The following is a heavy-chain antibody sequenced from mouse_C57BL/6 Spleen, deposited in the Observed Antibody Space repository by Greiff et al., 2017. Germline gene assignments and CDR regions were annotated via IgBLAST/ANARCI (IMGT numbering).Heavy chain of an antibody. CDR2: INPNNGGT. D-gene: IGHD2-5*01. CDR1: GYTFTDYN. V-gene: IGHV1-18*01. CDR3: ARRYSNYVEAWFAY. J-gene: IGHJ3*01. Sequence: EVQRVESGPELVKPGASVKIPCKASGYTFTDYNMDWVKQSHGKSLEWIGDINPNNGGTIYNQKFKGKATLTVDKSSSTAYMELRSLTSEDTAVYYCARRYSNYVEAWFAYWGQGTLVTVSA.